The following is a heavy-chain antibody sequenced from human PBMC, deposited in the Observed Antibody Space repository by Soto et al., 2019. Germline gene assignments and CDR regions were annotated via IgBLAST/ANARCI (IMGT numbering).Heavy chain of an antibody. J-gene: IGHJ6*02. Sequence: VQLVESGGGVVQPGRSLRLSCAASGFTFSSYWMSWVRQAPGKGLEWVANIKQDGSEKYYVDSVKGRFTISRDNAKNSLYLQMNSLRAEDTAVYYCARDTSMAYYYYYGMDVWGQGTTVTVSS. CDR3: ARDTSMAYYYYYGMDV. CDR1: GFTFSSYW. V-gene: IGHV3-7*03. D-gene: IGHD3-16*01. CDR2: IKQDGSEK.